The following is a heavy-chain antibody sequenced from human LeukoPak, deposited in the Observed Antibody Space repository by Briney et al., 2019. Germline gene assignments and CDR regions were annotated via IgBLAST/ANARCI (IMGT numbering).Heavy chain of an antibody. J-gene: IGHJ4*01. Sequence: GGSLRLSCAASGVTFSSHAMHWVRQAPGEGLEYLTSIQYDGSATFYGESVKRRVTTSRDNSKTAGYLQMDSVRPEDTAIYYCVKDRTDAWTFEFCGQGTLVTASS. CDR2: IQYDGSAT. CDR1: GVTFSSHA. D-gene: IGHD1-1*01. CDR3: VKDRTDAWTFEF. V-gene: IGHV3-30*02.